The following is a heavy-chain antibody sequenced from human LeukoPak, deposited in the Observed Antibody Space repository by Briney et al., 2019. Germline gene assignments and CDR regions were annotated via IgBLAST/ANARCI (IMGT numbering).Heavy chain of an antibody. Sequence: SETLSLTCTVSGGSISSYYWSWIRQPAGKGLEWIGYIYYSGSTYYNPSLKSRVTISLDTSKHQFSLRLSSVTAADTAVYYCARDGRYCPSANCPSKGVDWGQGTLVSVSS. J-gene: IGHJ4*02. CDR3: ARDGRYCPSANCPSKGVD. V-gene: IGHV4-59*06. CDR1: GGSISSYY. D-gene: IGHD2-2*01. CDR2: IYYSGST.